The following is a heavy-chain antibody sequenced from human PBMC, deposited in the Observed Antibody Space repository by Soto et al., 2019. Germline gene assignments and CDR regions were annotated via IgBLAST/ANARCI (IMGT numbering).Heavy chain of an antibody. CDR1: GGSISSSNW. J-gene: IGHJ6*02. CDR3: ARDTRVLRFSSAYYYYGMDV. CDR2: IYHSGST. V-gene: IGHV4-4*02. Sequence: SETLSLTCAVSGGSISSSNWWSWVRQPPGKGLEWIGEIYHSGSTNYNPSLKSRVTISVDKSKNQFSLKLSSVTAADTAVYYCARDTRVLRFSSAYYYYGMDVWGQGTTVTVSS. D-gene: IGHD3-3*01.